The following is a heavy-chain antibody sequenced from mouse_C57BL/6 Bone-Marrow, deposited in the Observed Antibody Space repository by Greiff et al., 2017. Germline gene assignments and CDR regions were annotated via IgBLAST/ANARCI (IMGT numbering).Heavy chain of an antibody. D-gene: IGHD2-14*01. J-gene: IGHJ2*01. CDR3: TRGVLTDY. Sequence: EVQLQQSGAELVRPGASVKLSCTASGFNITDDYMHWVKQRPEQGLEWIGWIDPENGDTAYASKFQGKATLTAATSSNTAYLQLSSRTSEDTAVYYCTRGVLTDYWGQGTTLTVSS. CDR1: GFNITDDY. V-gene: IGHV14-4*01. CDR2: IDPENGDT.